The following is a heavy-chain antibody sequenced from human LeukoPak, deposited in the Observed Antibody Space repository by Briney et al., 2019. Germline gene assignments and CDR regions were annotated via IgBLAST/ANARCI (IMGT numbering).Heavy chain of an antibody. CDR2: ISSSSSTI. V-gene: IGHV3-48*04. Sequence: PGRSLRLSCAASGFTFSSYSMNWVRQAPGKGLEWVSYISSSSSTIYYADSVKGRFTISRDNAKNSLYLQMNSLRAEDTAVYYCEAMATMVRGLTNGMDVWGQGTTVTVSS. D-gene: IGHD3-10*01. J-gene: IGHJ6*02. CDR3: EAMATMVRGLTNGMDV. CDR1: GFTFSSYS.